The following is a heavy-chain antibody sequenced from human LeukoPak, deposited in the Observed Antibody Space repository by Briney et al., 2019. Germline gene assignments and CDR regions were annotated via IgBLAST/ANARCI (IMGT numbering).Heavy chain of an antibody. CDR1: GFTVSRRA. J-gene: IGHJ4*02. CDR2: ITNNGGKT. V-gene: IGHV3-23*01. D-gene: IGHD2-15*01. Sequence: PGGSLRLSCAASGFTVSRRAMSWVRQAPGKGLEWLASITNNGGKTYYADSVKGRFIISRDESQNTVDLTMSSLRVEDTALYYCAKDRPSDGWPTFESWGPGVLVTVSS. CDR3: AKDRPSDGWPTFES.